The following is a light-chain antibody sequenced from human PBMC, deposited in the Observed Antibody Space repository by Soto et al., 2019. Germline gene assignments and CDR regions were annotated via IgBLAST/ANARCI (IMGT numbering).Light chain of an antibody. J-gene: IGLJ2*01. Sequence: QSVLTQPPSVSGAPGQRVTISCTGSXSNXGAGYDVHWYQQLPGTAPKLLIYGNSNRPSGVPDRFSGSKSGTSASLAITGLQAEDEADYYCQSYDSSLSGSVFGGGTKLTVL. CDR2: GNS. CDR3: QSYDSSLSGSV. CDR1: XSNXGAGYD. V-gene: IGLV1-40*01.